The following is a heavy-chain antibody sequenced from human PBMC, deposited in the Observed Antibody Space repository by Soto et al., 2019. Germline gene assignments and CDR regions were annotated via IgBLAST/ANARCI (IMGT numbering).Heavy chain of an antibody. CDR3: ATARASIAARRGGDWFDP. D-gene: IGHD6-6*01. V-gene: IGHV3-23*01. CDR1: GFTFSSYA. J-gene: IGHJ5*02. Sequence: GGSLRLACAASGFTFSSYAMSWVRQAPGKGLEWVSAISGSGGSTYYADSVKGRFTISRDNSKNTLYLQMNSLRSEDTAVYYCATARASIAARRGGDWFDPWGQRTLVTVSS. CDR2: ISGSGGST.